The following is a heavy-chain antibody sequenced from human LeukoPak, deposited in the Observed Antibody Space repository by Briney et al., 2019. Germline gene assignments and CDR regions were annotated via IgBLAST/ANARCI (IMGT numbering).Heavy chain of an antibody. CDR2: ISSSGSTI. V-gene: IGHV3-48*03. J-gene: IGHJ4*02. D-gene: IGHD4-23*01. Sequence: PGGSLRLSCAASGFTFSSYEMNWVRQAPGKGLEGVSYISSSGSTIYYADSVKGRFTISRDNAKNSLYLQMNSLRAEDTAVYYCARAVIDYGGYFDYWGQGTLVTVSS. CDR1: GFTFSSYE. CDR3: ARAVIDYGGYFDY.